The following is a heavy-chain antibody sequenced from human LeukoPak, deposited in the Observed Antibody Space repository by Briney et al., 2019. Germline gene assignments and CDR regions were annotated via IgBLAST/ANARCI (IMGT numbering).Heavy chain of an antibody. J-gene: IGHJ4*02. Sequence: GSLRLSCAASGFTFSSYWMSWVRQPPGKGLEWIGSIYYSGSTYYNPSLKSRVTISVDTSKNQFSLKLSSVTAADTAVYYCARDGRITMVRGVITPPPSFDYWGQGTLVTVSS. V-gene: IGHV4-39*07. CDR2: IYYSGST. CDR1: GFTFSSYW. CDR3: ARDGRITMVRGVITPPPSFDY. D-gene: IGHD3-10*01.